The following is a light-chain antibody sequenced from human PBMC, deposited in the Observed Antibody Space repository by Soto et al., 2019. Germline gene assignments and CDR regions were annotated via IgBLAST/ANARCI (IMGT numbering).Light chain of an antibody. CDR3: QQYESHSTWT. Sequence: IQRSQSPSAMSASVGNTTTITCRASQSISSWLAWYQQKPGKAPKLLIYDASTLQSGVPSRYSGSGSGTEFTLTISNLQTDDFATYYCQQYESHSTWTFCQGTKVDIK. V-gene: IGKV1-5*01. J-gene: IGKJ1*01. CDR1: QSISSW. CDR2: DAS.